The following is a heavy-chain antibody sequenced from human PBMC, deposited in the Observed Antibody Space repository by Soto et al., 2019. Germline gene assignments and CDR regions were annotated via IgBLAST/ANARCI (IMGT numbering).Heavy chain of an antibody. J-gene: IGHJ6*02. CDR1: GGSFSGYY. D-gene: IGHD3-10*01. CDR2: INHSGST. V-gene: IGHV4-34*01. CDR3: ARGYLYYYGSGRRYYYGMDV. Sequence: PSETLSLTCAVYGGSFSGYYWSWIRQPPGKGLEWIGEINHSGSTNYNPSLKSRVTISVDTSKNQFSLKLSSVTAADTAVYYCARGYLYYYGSGRRYYYGMDVWGQGTTVT.